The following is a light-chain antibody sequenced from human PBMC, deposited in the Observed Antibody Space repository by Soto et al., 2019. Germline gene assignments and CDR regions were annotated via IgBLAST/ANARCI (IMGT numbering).Light chain of an antibody. CDR1: SSDIGGYNY. V-gene: IGLV2-8*01. CDR2: EVS. CDR3: ISYAGSNNYV. J-gene: IGLJ1*01. Sequence: QSALTQPPSASGSPGQSVTISCTGTSSDIGGYNYVSWYQQHPGKAPKLMIYEVSTRPSGVPDRFSGSKSGNTASLTVSGLQAEDEADYYCISYAGSNNYVFGSGTKVTVL.